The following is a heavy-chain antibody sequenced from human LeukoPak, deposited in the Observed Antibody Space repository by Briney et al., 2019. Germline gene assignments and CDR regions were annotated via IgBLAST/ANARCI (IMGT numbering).Heavy chain of an antibody. CDR1: GFYVSSNE. CDR3: KKDRGRRGIAVAGTIKY. J-gene: IGHJ4*02. Sequence: GGSLRLSCAASGFYVSSNEMSWVRQAPGKGLEWVSAISGGSTYYADSRKGRFTISRDNSKNTLHLQMNSLRAEDTAVYYCKKDRGRRGIAVAGTIKYWGQGTLVTVSS. CDR2: ISGGST. D-gene: IGHD6-19*01. V-gene: IGHV3-38-3*01.